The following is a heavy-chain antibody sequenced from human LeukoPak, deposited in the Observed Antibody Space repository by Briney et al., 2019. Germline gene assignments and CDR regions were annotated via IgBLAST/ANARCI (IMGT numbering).Heavy chain of an antibody. CDR1: GGSISSYY. D-gene: IGHD2-2*01. CDR3: ARESDCSSTSCYAGTIDY. Sequence: SETLSLTCTVSGGSISSYYWSWIRQPAGKGLEWIGRIYTSGSTNYNPSLKSRVTMSVDTSKNQFYLKLSSVTAADTAVYYCARESDCSSTSCYAGTIDYWGQGTLVTVSS. CDR2: IYTSGST. J-gene: IGHJ4*02. V-gene: IGHV4-4*07.